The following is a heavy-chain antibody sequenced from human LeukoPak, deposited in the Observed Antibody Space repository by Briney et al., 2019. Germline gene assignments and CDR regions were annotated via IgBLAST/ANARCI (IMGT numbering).Heavy chain of an antibody. CDR2: ISWNSDNM. Sequence: QTGGSLRLSCAASGFTFDDYAMHWVRQAPGKGLEWVSSISWNSDNMHYVGFVKGRFTISRDNAKNTLYLQMNSLRTEDTALYYCAKDGASGAMVRGTDYYSYNAMDVWGQGTTVTVSS. V-gene: IGHV3-9*01. CDR3: AKDGASGAMVRGTDYYSYNAMDV. D-gene: IGHD3-10*01. CDR1: GFTFDDYA. J-gene: IGHJ6*02.